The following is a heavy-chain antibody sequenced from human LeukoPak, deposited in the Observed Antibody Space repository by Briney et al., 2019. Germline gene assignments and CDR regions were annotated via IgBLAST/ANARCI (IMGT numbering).Heavy chain of an antibody. Sequence: SLTLSCAASGFTFSSYCMHWVRQAPGKGLEWVAVIWYDGSNKYYADSGKGRFTISRDHSKNTLYMQMNRLRAEDLAVYYGGTVQRFVEGFRCFDPWGQGTLVTVSS. CDR2: IWYDGSNK. D-gene: IGHD3-3*01. J-gene: IGHJ5*02. CDR1: GFTFSSYC. V-gene: IGHV3-33*01. CDR3: GTVQRFVEGFRCFDP.